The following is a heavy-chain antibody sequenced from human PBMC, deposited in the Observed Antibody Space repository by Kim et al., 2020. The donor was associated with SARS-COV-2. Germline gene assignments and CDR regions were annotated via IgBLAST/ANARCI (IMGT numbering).Heavy chain of an antibody. CDR2: INAGNGNT. CDR3: ARDLVPWLLWFGESTTFDY. D-gene: IGHD3-10*01. Sequence: ASVKVSCKASGYTFTSYAMHWVRQAPGQRLEWMGWINAGNGNTKYSQKFQGRVTITRDTSASTAYMELSSLRSEDTAVYYCARDLVPWLLWFGESTTFDYWGQGTLVTVSS. J-gene: IGHJ4*02. CDR1: GYTFTSYA. V-gene: IGHV1-3*01.